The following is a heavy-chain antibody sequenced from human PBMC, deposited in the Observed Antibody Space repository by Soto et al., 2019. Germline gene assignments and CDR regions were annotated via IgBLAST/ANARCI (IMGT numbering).Heavy chain of an antibody. CDR2: INPSGGST. CDR1: GYTFTSYY. Sequence: ASVKVSCKASGYTFTSYYMHWVRQAPGQGLEWMGIINPSGGSTSYAQKFQGRVTMTRDTSTSTVYMELSSLRSEDTAVYYCARALKEGGYEPYFDYWGQGTLVTVSS. J-gene: IGHJ4*02. D-gene: IGHD5-12*01. V-gene: IGHV1-46*03. CDR3: ARALKEGGYEPYFDY.